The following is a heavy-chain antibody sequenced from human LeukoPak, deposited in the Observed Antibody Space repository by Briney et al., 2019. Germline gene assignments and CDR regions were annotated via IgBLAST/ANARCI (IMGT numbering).Heavy chain of an antibody. V-gene: IGHV4-34*01. CDR1: GGSFSGYY. CDR2: INHSGST. CDR3: ARGGSYDILTGYGWFDP. D-gene: IGHD3-9*01. J-gene: IGHJ5*02. Sequence: SETLSLTCAVCGGSFSGYYWSWIRQPPGKGLEWIGEINHSGSTNYNPSLKSRVTISVDTSKNQFSLKLSSVTAADTAVYYCARGGSYDILTGYGWFDPWGQGTLVTVSS.